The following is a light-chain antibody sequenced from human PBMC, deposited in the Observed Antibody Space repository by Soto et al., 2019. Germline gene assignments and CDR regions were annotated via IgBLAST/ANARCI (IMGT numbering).Light chain of an antibody. CDR2: SDN. CDR3: AAWDDSLNVYVV. Sequence: QSVLNQPPSASGTPGQRVTISCSGSSSNIGSNTVNWYQQLPGTAPKLLIYSDNQRTSGVPDRFSGSKSGTSASLAISGLQSEDEADYYCAAWDDSLNVYVVFGGGTKVTVL. CDR1: SSNIGSNT. J-gene: IGLJ2*01. V-gene: IGLV1-44*01.